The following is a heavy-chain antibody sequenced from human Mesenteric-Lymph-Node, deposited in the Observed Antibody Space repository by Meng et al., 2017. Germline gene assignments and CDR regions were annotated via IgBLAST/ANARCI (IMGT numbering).Heavy chain of an antibody. CDR1: GFTFSSYA. Sequence: GESLKISCAASGFTFSSYAMSWVRQAPGKGLEWVSAISGSGGSTYYADSVKGRFTISRDNSKNTLYLQMNSLRAEDTAVYYYAKVSSGWSDYWGQGTLVTVSS. CDR2: ISGSGGST. J-gene: IGHJ4*02. V-gene: IGHV3-23*01. CDR3: AKVSSGWSDY. D-gene: IGHD6-19*01.